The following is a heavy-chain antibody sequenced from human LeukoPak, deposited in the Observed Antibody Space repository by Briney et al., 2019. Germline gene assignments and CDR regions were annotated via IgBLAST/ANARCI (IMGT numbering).Heavy chain of an antibody. J-gene: IGHJ4*02. CDR2: IYYSGST. CDR1: GGSISSSSYY. CDR3: ARDQSRGWYYRGPQTPFDY. D-gene: IGHD6-19*01. V-gene: IGHV4-39*07. Sequence: SETLSLTCTVSGGSISSSSYYWGWIRQPPGKGLEWIGSIYYSGSTYYNPSLKSRVTISVDTSKNQFSLKLSSVTAADTAVYYCARDQSRGWYYRGPQTPFDYWGQGTLVTVSS.